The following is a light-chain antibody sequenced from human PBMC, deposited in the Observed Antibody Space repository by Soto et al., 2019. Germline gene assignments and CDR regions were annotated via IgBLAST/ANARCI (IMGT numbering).Light chain of an antibody. V-gene: IGLV1-40*01. Sequence: QSVLTQPPSVSGAPGQRVTISCTGSSSNIGAGYDVHWYQRLPGTAPKVLIYNNNNRPSGVPDRFSGSKSGTSASLDITGLQAEDEADYFCQSSDSSLSGSYVFGTGTKVTVL. CDR2: NNN. J-gene: IGLJ1*01. CDR3: QSSDSSLSGSYV. CDR1: SSNIGAGYD.